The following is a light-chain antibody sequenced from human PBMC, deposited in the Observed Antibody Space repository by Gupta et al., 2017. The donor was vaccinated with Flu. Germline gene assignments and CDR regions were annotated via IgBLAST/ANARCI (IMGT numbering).Light chain of an antibody. CDR1: SSDIGGDNY. V-gene: IGLV2-14*03. CDR2: EVS. Sequence: ITRYCTGTSSDIGGDNYVSWYQQHPGRAPNLLIFEVSNRPSGVSARFSGSKYGNTASLTISGLQTEDEADYYCSSYTTTNTLVLFGGGTQLTVL. CDR3: SSYTTTNTLVL. J-gene: IGLJ2*01.